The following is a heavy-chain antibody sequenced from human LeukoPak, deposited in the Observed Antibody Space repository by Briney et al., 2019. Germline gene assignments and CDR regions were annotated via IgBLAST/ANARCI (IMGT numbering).Heavy chain of an antibody. CDR1: GFTFSSYA. CDR3: AKDRGIAAAGIRYYFDY. Sequence: GGSVRLSCAASGFTFSSYAMGWVRQAPGKGLEWVSAITASGDNTYYADSVKGRFTISRDNSKNTLYLQMNSLRAEDTAVYYCAKDRGIAAAGIRYYFDYWGQGTLVTVSS. J-gene: IGHJ4*02. V-gene: IGHV3-23*01. D-gene: IGHD6-13*01. CDR2: ITASGDNT.